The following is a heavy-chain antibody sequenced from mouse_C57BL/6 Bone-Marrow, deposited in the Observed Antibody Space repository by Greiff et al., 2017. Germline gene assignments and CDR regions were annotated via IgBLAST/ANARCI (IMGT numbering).Heavy chain of an antibody. Sequence: DVKLVESGGGLVKPGGSLKLSCAASGFTFSSYAMSWVRQTPEKRLEWVATISDGGSYTYYPDNVKGRFTISRDNAKNNLYLQMSHLKSEDTAMYYCARDRYYGGSPLAYWGQGTLVTVSA. D-gene: IGHD1-1*01. CDR3: ARDRYYGGSPLAY. CDR2: ISDGGSYT. V-gene: IGHV5-4*01. J-gene: IGHJ3*01. CDR1: GFTFSSYA.